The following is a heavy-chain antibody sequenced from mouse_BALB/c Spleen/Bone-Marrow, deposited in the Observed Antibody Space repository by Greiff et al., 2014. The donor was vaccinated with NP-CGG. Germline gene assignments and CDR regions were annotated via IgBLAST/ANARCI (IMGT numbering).Heavy chain of an antibody. D-gene: IGHD2-14*01. CDR1: GFTIKDTY. V-gene: IGHV14-3*02. J-gene: IGHJ1*01. CDR2: IDPANGNT. CDR3: ASYRYAWYFDV. Sequence: DVKLQESGAELVKPGASVKLSCTASGFTIKDTYMHWVKQRPEQGLEWIGRIDPANGNTKYDPKFQGKATITADTSSNAAYLQLSSLTSEDTAVYYCASYRYAWYFDVWGAGTTVTVSS.